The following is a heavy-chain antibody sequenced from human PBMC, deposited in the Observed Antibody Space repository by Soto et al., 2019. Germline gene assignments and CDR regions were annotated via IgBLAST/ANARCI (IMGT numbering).Heavy chain of an antibody. CDR3: ASTSRTYYGMDV. V-gene: IGHV4-34*01. J-gene: IGHJ6*02. CDR2: INHSGST. Sequence: SETLSLTCAVYGGSFSGYYWSWIRQPPGKGLEWIGEINHSGSTNYNPSLKSRVTISVDTSKNQFSLKLSSATAADTAVYYCASTSRTYYGMDVWGQGTTVTVSS. D-gene: IGHD1-7*01. CDR1: GGSFSGYY.